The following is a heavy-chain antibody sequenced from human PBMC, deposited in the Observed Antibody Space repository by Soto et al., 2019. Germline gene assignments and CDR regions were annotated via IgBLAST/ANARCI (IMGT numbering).Heavy chain of an antibody. CDR1: GFTVSIYG. V-gene: IGHV3-33*01. D-gene: IGHD3-10*01. Sequence: GGSLELSIAASGFTVSIYGMHWVRQAPGKGLEWVAVIWYDGSNKYYADSVKGRFTISRDNSKNTLYLQMNSLRAEDTAVYYCARGEVYYVSGTEQFYYYYGMDVWGQGTTVTVYS. CDR2: IWYDGSNK. J-gene: IGHJ6*02. CDR3: ARGEVYYVSGTEQFYYYYGMDV.